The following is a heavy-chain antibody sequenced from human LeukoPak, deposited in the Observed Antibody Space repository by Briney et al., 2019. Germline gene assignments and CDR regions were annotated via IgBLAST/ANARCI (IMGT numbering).Heavy chain of an antibody. CDR3: AKGTYGSGTYGAHDY. CDR1: GFTFISYG. Sequence: GGSLRLSCAASGFTFISYGMSWVRQAPGKGLEWVSTIRGTGDTTYYADSVKGRLTISRDNSKNTLYLQMNSVRVEDTAVYYCAKGTYGSGTYGAHDYWGQGTLVTVSS. J-gene: IGHJ4*02. V-gene: IGHV3-23*01. CDR2: IRGTGDTT. D-gene: IGHD3-10*01.